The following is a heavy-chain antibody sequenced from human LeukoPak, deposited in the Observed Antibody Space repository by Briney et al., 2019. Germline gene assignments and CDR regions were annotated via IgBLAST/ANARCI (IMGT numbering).Heavy chain of an antibody. Sequence: PGGSLRLSCAASGFTVSRNYMNWVRQAPGKGLEWVSVLYSGGTTHYADSVKGRFTISRHNSNNTVYLQMNSLRAEDTAVYYCARAILTTAPFDFWGQGTLVTVSS. CDR2: LYSGGTT. CDR3: ARAILTTAPFDF. J-gene: IGHJ4*02. D-gene: IGHD1-1*01. CDR1: GFTVSRNY. V-gene: IGHV3-53*04.